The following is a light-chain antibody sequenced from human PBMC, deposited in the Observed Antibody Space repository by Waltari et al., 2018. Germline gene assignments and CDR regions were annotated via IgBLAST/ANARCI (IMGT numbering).Light chain of an antibody. CDR1: EDIKHY. CDR2: DAS. V-gene: IGKV3D-11*01. J-gene: IGKJ4*02. CDR3: QQRVTWVVT. Sequence: EIVLTQSPGTLSLSPGERATLSCGASEDIKHYLAWYQQKGGQPPRLLIFDASNRATGTPARCRGSGSGTDFNRTISALEREEFAVYYCQQRVTWVVTFGGGTKVE.